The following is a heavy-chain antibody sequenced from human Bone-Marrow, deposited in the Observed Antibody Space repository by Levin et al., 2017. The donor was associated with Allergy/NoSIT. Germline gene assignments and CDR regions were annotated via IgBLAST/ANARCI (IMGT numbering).Heavy chain of an antibody. V-gene: IGHV3-48*01. CDR1: GFTFSTYR. J-gene: IGHJ5*02. CDR2: LSSSASSE. CDR3: ARVFVTGDYRDWFDP. D-gene: IGHD3-9*01. Sequence: SCAASGFTFSTYRMTWFRQAPGQGLEWVSYLSSSASSEYYADSVKGRFTISRDNAKNSLYLQMNSLRAEDTAVYYCARVFVTGDYRDWFDPWGQGTLVIVSS.